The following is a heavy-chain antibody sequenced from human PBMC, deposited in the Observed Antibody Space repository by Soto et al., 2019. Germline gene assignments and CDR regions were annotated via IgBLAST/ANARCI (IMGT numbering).Heavy chain of an antibody. D-gene: IGHD2-21*02. CDR1: GSSISSSSYY. CDR3: ARLYVVVTAIRYYYYGMDV. J-gene: IGHJ6*02. CDR2: IYYSGST. Sequence: SETLSLTCTVSGSSISSSSYYGGLILQPPGKGLEWIGSIYYSGSTYYNPSLKSRVTISVDTSKNQFSLKLSSVTAADTAVYYCARLYVVVTAIRYYYYGMDVWGQGTTVTVSS. V-gene: IGHV4-39*01.